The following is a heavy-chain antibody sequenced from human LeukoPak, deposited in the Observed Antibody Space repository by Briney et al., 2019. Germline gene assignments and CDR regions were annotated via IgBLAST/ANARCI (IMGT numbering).Heavy chain of an antibody. CDR1: GFTFSSYA. Sequence: GGSLRLSCAASGFTFSSYAMSWVPQAPGKGLEWVSAISGSGGSTYYADSVKGRFTISRDNSKNTLYLQMNSLRAEDTAVYYCAKVTVVTPRGGLDYWGQGTLVTVSS. V-gene: IGHV3-23*01. CDR3: AKVTVVTPRGGLDY. J-gene: IGHJ4*02. CDR2: ISGSGGST. D-gene: IGHD4-23*01.